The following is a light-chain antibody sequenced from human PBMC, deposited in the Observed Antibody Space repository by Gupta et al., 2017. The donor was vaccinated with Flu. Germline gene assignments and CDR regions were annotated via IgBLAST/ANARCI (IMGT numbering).Light chain of an antibody. J-gene: IGKJ2*01. CDR1: QSLLYSSNNKNY. CDR3: QQYYSTPPYT. Sequence: KSSQSLLYSSNNKNYLGWNQQKPGQPPKLLIYWASIRESGVPDRFSGSGSGTDFTLTISSLQAEDVAVYYCQQYYSTPPYTFGQGTKLEIK. V-gene: IGKV4-1*01. CDR2: WAS.